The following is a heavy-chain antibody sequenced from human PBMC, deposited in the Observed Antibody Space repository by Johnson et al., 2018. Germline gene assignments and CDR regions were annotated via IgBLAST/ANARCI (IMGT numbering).Heavy chain of an antibody. CDR1: GFAFSSFG. CDR3: AKEKNGDAYFDY. J-gene: IGHJ4*02. CDR2: IWHDGSNK. D-gene: IGHD4-17*01. Sequence: QVQLVQSGGGVVQPGRSLRLSCAASGFAFSSFGMHWVRQAPGKGLEWVAVIWHDGSNKYYADSVKGRFTISRDTSKNTLYLQMNSLRAEDTAVYYCAKEKNGDAYFDYWGQGTLVTVSS. V-gene: IGHV3-33*06.